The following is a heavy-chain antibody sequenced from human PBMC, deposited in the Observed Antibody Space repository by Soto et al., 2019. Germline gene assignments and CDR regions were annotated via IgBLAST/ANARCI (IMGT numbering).Heavy chain of an antibody. CDR3: ARVTLSSTWANNWVDP. V-gene: IGHV4-39*01. CDR1: GGSISSSSYY. J-gene: IGHJ5*02. CDR2: IYYSGRT. D-gene: IGHD6-13*01. Sequence: QLQLQESGPGLVKPSETLSLTCTVSGGSISSSSYYWGWIRQPPGKGLEWIGSIYYSGRTYYNPSPKTRVTISGDTSKNQVSLKPSSVTAADPAVYYCARVTLSSTWANNWVDPWGQGTLVTVSP.